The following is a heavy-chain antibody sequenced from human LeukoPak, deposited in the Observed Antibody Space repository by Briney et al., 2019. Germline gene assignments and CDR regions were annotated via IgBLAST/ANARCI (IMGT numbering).Heavy chain of an antibody. J-gene: IGHJ4*02. D-gene: IGHD4-23*01. CDR2: IYSGGST. CDR3: ASYGGSDY. V-gene: IGHV3-53*01. CDR1: GFTVSSNY. Sequence: PGGSLRLSCEAAGFTVSSNYMSWVRQAPGKVLEWVSVIYSGGSTYSADAVNGRFNISRNNSKNTLYLQMNSLRAEDTAVYYCASYGGSDYWGQGPLVTVSS.